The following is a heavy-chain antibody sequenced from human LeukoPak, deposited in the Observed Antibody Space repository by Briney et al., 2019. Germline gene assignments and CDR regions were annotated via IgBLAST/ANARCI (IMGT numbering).Heavy chain of an antibody. D-gene: IGHD4-17*01. CDR1: GFTFSSYW. Sequence: GGSLRLSCAASGFTFSSYWMSWVRQAPGKGLEWVANIKQDGSEKYYVDSVKGRFTISRDSAKNSLYLQMNSLRAEDTAVYYCARGGQQHYGDYVDQGFDYWAQGTLVTVSS. J-gene: IGHJ4*02. CDR2: IKQDGSEK. CDR3: ARGGQQHYGDYVDQGFDY. V-gene: IGHV3-7*01.